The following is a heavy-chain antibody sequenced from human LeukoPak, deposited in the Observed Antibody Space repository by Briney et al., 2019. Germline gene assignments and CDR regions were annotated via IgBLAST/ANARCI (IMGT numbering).Heavy chain of an antibody. D-gene: IGHD1-1*01. CDR2: IIPIFGTA. V-gene: IGHV1-69*13. CDR1: GGTFSSYA. Sequence: SVKVSCKASGGTFSSYAISWVRQAPGQGLEWMGGIIPIFGTANYAQKFQGRATITADESTSTAYMELSSLRSEDTAVYYCARGNVERRVFYYYYGMDVWGQGTTVTVSS. J-gene: IGHJ6*02. CDR3: ARGNVERRVFYYYYGMDV.